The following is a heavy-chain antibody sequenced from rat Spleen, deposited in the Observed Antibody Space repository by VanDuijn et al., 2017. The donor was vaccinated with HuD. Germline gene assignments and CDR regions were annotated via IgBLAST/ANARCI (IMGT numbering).Heavy chain of an antibody. D-gene: IGHD1-2*01. Sequence: EVQLVESGGGLVQPGRSMKLSCAASGFTFSDYYMAWVRQAPKKGLEWVATISYDGSSTYYRDSVKGRFTISRDNAKSTLYLQMDSLRSEDTATYYCARHQQLLFDYWGQGVMVTVSS. CDR1: GFTFSDYY. CDR2: ISYDGSST. CDR3: ARHQQLLFDY. V-gene: IGHV5-7*01. J-gene: IGHJ2*01.